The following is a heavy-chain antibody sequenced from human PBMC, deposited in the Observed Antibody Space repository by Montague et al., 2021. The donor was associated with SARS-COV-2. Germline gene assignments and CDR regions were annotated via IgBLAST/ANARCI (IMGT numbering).Heavy chain of an antibody. D-gene: IGHD1-26*01. V-gene: IGHV4-31*03. CDR2: IHYSGST. CDR1: GGSIRSENYY. CDR3: ARDGTAGDWFDP. J-gene: IGHJ5*02. Sequence: TLSLTCTVSGGSIRSENYYWSWIRQHPGKGLEWIGYIHYSGSTDYNPSLNSRVSISVDTSKNQFSLKLRSVTAADTAVYFCARDGTAGDWFDPWGQGTLVTVS.